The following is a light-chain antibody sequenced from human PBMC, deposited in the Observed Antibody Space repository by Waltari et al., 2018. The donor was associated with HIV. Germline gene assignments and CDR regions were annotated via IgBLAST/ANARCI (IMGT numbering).Light chain of an antibody. CDR3: CSYAGSYTFYV. J-gene: IGLJ1*01. CDR1: RSDVGGYTH. V-gene: IGLV2-11*01. CDR2: DVS. Sequence: QSALPQPRSVSGSPGPAVTISCTGTRSDVGGYTHVSWYQQHPGKAPNLMIYDVSKRPSGVPDRFSGSKSGNTASLTISGLQAEDEADYYCCSYAGSYTFYVFGTGTKVTVL.